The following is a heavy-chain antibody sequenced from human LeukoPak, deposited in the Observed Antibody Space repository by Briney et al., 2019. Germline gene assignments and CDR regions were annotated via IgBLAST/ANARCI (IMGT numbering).Heavy chain of an antibody. V-gene: IGHV4-34*01. CDR1: GGSFSGYY. Sequence: PSETPSLTCAVYGGSFSGYYWSWIRQPPGKGLEWIGEINHSGSTNYNPSLKSRVTISVDTSKNQFSLKLSSVTAADTAVYYCARGWASSGYYYYYGMDVWGQGTTVTVSS. CDR3: ARGWASSGYYYYYGMDV. D-gene: IGHD3-22*01. J-gene: IGHJ6*02. CDR2: INHSGST.